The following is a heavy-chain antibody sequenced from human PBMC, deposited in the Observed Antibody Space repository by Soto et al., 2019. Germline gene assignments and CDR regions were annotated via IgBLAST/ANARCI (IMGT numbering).Heavy chain of an antibody. V-gene: IGHV1-69*01. CDR3: ARNGTYSSSLSQYSGMDV. D-gene: IGHD1-26*01. J-gene: IGHJ6*02. CDR2: IVPMLGTP. Sequence: QVQLVQSGAEVKEPGSSVRVSCKASGGTFDNFIMNWVRQTPGQGLEWMGWIVPMLGTPTYAEKFKGRVTISATGSTSKMCMEVTSLRSEDTAIYYCARNGTYSSSLSQYSGMDVWGQGTTVPVS. CDR1: GGTFDNFI.